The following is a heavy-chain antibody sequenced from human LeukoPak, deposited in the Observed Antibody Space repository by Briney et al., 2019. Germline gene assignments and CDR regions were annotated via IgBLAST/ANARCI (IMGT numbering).Heavy chain of an antibody. CDR2: IKQDGSER. CDR3: AKDYSYYYMDV. CDR1: GFTFTSYW. J-gene: IGHJ6*03. Sequence: GGSLRLSYAASGFTFTSYWMSWVRQAPWKGLEWVANIKQDGSERYYVDSVKGRFTISRDNARNSLYLQVNSLRAEDTAVYYCAKDYSYYYMDVWGKGTTVTVSS. V-gene: IGHV3-7*01.